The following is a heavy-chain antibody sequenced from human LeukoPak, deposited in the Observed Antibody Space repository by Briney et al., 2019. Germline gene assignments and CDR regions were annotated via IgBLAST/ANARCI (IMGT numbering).Heavy chain of an antibody. CDR2: IYYSGST. Sequence: SETLSLTCTVSGGSISSSSYYWGWIRQPPGKGLEWIGSIYYSGSTYYNPSLKSRVTISVDTSKNQFSLKLSSVTAADTAVYYCASGSYSMFDPWGQGTLVTVSS. CDR3: ASGSYSMFDP. J-gene: IGHJ5*02. CDR1: GGSISSSSYY. V-gene: IGHV4-39*07. D-gene: IGHD1-26*01.